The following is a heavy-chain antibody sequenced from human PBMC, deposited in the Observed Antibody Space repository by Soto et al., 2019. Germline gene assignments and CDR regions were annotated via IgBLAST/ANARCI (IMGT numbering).Heavy chain of an antibody. CDR2: INAGNGNT. V-gene: IGHV1-3*05. J-gene: IGHJ4*02. D-gene: IGHD1-20*01. Sequence: VQLVQSGAEEKKPGASVKVSCKASGYTFTSYAMHWVRQAPGQRLEWMGWINAGNGNTKYSQKLQGRVTITRNTSASTAYMELSSLRSEDTAVYYWARGITLPTPLDYWGQGTLVTVSS. CDR3: ARGITLPTPLDY. CDR1: GYTFTSYA.